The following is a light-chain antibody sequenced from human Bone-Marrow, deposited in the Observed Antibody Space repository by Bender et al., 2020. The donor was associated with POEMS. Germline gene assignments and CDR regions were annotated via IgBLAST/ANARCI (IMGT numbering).Light chain of an antibody. CDR3: WSYSDNSVLV. CDR1: SSNIGSHT. V-gene: IGLV2-23*02. CDR2: EVR. J-gene: IGLJ3*02. Sequence: QSILTQPPSASGTPGQTVTISCSGSSSNIGSHTVNWYQQHPGKAPKLLIYEVRKRPSGVSNRFSGSKSDNTASLTISGLQAEDEADFYCWSYSDNSVLVFGGGTQLTVL.